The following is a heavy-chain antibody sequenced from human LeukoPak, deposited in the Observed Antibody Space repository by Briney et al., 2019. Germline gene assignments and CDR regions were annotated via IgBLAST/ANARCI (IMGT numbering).Heavy chain of an antibody. J-gene: IGHJ1*01. CDR1: GFTFSSYS. V-gene: IGHV3-21*01. CDR3: VRGEGLYPEYFQH. CDR2: ISSSSSYI. Sequence: GGSLRLSCAASGFTFSSYSMNWVRQAPGKGLEWVSSISSSSSYIYYADSVKGRFTISRDNAKNSLYLQMNSLRAEDTAVYYCVRGEGLYPEYFQHWGQGTLVTVSS. D-gene: IGHD3-16*02.